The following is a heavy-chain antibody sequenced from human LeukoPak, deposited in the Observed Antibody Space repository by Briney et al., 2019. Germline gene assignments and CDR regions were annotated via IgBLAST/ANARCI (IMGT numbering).Heavy chain of an antibody. V-gene: IGHV3-7*03. CDR2: MKRDGSEK. CDR1: GFTFSDYW. D-gene: IGHD3-10*01. J-gene: IGHJ4*02. CDR3: ARGPNYGSRSDYLDY. Sequence: GGSLRLSCAASGFTFSDYWMNWVRQAPGKGLEWVANMKRDGSEKYCVDCVKGRFTISRDNARNSLYLQINSLRAEDTAVYYCARGPNYGSRSDYLDYWGQGTLVTVSS.